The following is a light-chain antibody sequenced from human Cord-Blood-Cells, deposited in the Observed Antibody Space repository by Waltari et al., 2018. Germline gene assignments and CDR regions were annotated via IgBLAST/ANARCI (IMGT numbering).Light chain of an antibody. CDR2: AAY. V-gene: IGKV1-39*01. CDR1: QSISSY. Sequence: DIQMTQSPSSLSASVGDRVNITCRASQSISSYLNWYQQKPGKAPKLLIYAAYSLQSGVPSRFSGSGSWTDFTLTISSLQPEDFATYYCQQSYSTPLTFGGGTKVEIK. J-gene: IGKJ4*01. CDR3: QQSYSTPLT.